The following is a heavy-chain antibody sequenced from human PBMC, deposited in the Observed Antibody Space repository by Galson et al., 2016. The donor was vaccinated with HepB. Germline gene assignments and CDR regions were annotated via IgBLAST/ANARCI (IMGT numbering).Heavy chain of an antibody. D-gene: IGHD2-2*01. CDR2: ISDISTTI. J-gene: IGHJ6*02. Sequence: SLRLSCAASGFTFSSHAMNWVRQAPGKGLEWVSYISDISTTIYYADSVKGRFTISRDNAQNSLYLQMNSLRAEDTAVYYCARGSRCSSSSCYLYYYGMDVWGQGTTVTVSS. CDR3: ARGSRCSSSSCYLYYYGMDV. V-gene: IGHV3-48*01. CDR1: GFTFSSHA.